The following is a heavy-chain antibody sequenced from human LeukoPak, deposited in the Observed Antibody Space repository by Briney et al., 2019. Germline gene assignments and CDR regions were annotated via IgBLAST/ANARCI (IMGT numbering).Heavy chain of an antibody. J-gene: IGHJ4*02. Sequence: GASVAVSCKASGYTFTVYYMHWVRQAPGQGGEGMGWINPNSGGTNYAQKFQGRVTMTRDTSISTAYMELSRLRSDDTAVYYCARDGFYCGGDCHSDYWGQGTLVTVSS. CDR2: INPNSGGT. CDR1: GYTFTVYY. CDR3: ARDGFYCGGDCHSDY. D-gene: IGHD2-21*02. V-gene: IGHV1-2*02.